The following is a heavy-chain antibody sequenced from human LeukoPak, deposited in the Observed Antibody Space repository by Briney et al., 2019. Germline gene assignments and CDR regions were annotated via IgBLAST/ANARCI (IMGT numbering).Heavy chain of an antibody. D-gene: IGHD5-24*01. V-gene: IGHV1-2*02. J-gene: IGHJ4*02. CDR2: INPTTGGT. Sequence: RASVKVSCKASGYMFTDYYIHWVRQAPGQGLEWMGWINPTTGGTNYAQKLQGRISVTRDTSISTTYLDVTGLRPDDTAVFYCARDRRWLQTSRFSFAYWGQGTLVTVSS. CDR1: GYMFTDYY. CDR3: ARDRRWLQTSRFSFAY.